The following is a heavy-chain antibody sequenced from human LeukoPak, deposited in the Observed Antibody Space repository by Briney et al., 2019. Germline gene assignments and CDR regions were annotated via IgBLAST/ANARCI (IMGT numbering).Heavy chain of an antibody. CDR3: ARADNYYDSSGYYSLWFDP. J-gene: IGHJ5*02. D-gene: IGHD3-22*01. Sequence: SRVTISVDTSKNQFSLKLSSVTAADTAVYYCARADNYYDSSGYYSLWFDPWGQGTLVTVSS. V-gene: IGHV4-61*06.